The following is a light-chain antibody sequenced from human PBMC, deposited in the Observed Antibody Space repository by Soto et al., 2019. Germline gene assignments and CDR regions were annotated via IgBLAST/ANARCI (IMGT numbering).Light chain of an antibody. V-gene: IGKV1-5*01. CDR3: QQYDSYSPRT. CDR1: QSIGAW. J-gene: IGKJ1*01. Sequence: DIQMTQSPSTLSASVGDRVTITCRVSQSIGAWLAWYQQKPGKAPKLVIYDTSTLESWVPSRFSGSGSETEFTLTISSLQPDDFATYYCQQYDSYSPRTFGQGTKVEIK. CDR2: DTS.